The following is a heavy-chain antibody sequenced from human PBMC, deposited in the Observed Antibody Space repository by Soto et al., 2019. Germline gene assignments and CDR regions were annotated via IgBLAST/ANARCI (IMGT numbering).Heavy chain of an antibody. Sequence: EVQLVESGGGLVQPGGSLRLSCAASGFTFSSYWMSWFRQAPGKGLEWVANIKKDGSEENYVDSVKGGFTISRDNAKNALYLQMNSLRVEYTAVYYCAREIAARLWGKGTTVTVSS. CDR2: IKKDGSEE. CDR3: AREIAARL. CDR1: GFTFSSYW. J-gene: IGHJ6*04. D-gene: IGHD6-25*01. V-gene: IGHV3-7*01.